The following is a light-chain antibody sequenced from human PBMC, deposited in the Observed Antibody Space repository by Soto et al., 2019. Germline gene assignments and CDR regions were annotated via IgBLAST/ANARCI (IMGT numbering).Light chain of an antibody. J-gene: IGKJ1*01. CDR2: SAT. CDR1: QSFSNY. CDR3: QQTYTIPWT. V-gene: IGKV1-39*01. Sequence: DIQMTQSPSPVSASVGDRITITCRTSQSFSNYLTWYQHKPGKAPKLLIYSATVLQSGVPSRFSGSGSGTDFTLTISRLQPEDSATYCCQQTYTIPWTFGQGTKVDIK.